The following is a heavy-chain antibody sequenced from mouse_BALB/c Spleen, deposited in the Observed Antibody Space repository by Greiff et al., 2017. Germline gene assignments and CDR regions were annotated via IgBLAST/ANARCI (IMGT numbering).Heavy chain of an antibody. Sequence: EVQVVESGGGLVQPGGSRKLSCAASGFTFSSFGMHWVRQAPEKGLEWVAYISSGSSTIYYADTVKGRFTISRDNPKNTLFLQMTSLRSEDTAMYYCARWDGYYPYAMDYWGEGTGVTVAS. CDR1: GFTFSSFG. CDR3: ARWDGYYPYAMDY. J-gene: IGHJ4*01. V-gene: IGHV5-17*02. D-gene: IGHD2-3*01. CDR2: ISSGSSTI.